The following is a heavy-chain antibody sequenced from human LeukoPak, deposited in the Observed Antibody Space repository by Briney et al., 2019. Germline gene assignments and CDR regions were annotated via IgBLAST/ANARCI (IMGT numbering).Heavy chain of an antibody. CDR2: IHHSGTT. CDR3: ARDRDRNTWSNPLTN. V-gene: IGHV4-38-2*02. CDR1: NYPISSAYY. Sequence: SETLSLTCTVSNYPISSAYYWGWIRQPPGKGLEWIGNIHHSGTTYYNPSLKSRVTISVDPSKNQFSLMLRSVTAADTAVYYCARDRDRNTWSNPLTNWGQGTLVTVSS. J-gene: IGHJ4*02. D-gene: IGHD6-13*01.